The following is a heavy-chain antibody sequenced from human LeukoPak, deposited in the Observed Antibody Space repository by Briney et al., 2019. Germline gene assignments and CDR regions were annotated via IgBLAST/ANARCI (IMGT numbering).Heavy chain of an antibody. Sequence: SQTLSLTCTVSGGSISSGGYYWSWIRQHPGKGLEWIGYIYYSGSTYYNPSLKSRVTISVDTSKNQFSLKLSSVTAADTAVYYCARVAYYDSSGYYYGEGTFDYWGQGTLVTVS. CDR2: IYYSGST. CDR3: ARVAYYDSSGYYYGEGTFDY. V-gene: IGHV4-31*03. J-gene: IGHJ4*02. D-gene: IGHD3-22*01. CDR1: GGSISSGGYY.